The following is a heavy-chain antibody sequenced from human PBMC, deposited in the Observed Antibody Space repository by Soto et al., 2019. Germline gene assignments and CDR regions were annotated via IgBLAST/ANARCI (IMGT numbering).Heavy chain of an antibody. J-gene: IGHJ4*02. V-gene: IGHV3-30*18. CDR1: GFSFSKYD. Sequence: QVQLVESGGGVVQPGRSLRRSCAASGFSFSKYDIYWVRQAPGKGLEWVAVISYEGSNKYYADSVKGRCTISRDNSKNALYLQIHSLRGEDTAVYYCAKAYGDHSVVFFEYWGQGTLVTVSS. CDR3: AKAYGDHSVVFFEY. D-gene: IGHD4-17*01. CDR2: ISYEGSNK.